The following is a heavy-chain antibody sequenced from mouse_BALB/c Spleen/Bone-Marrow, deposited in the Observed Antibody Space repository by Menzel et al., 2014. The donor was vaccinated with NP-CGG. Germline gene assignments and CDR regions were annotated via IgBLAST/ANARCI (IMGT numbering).Heavy chain of an antibody. CDR3: ARGIDYYAMDY. V-gene: IGHV1-9*01. Sequence: VQLQESGAELMKPGASVKISCKATGYTFSSYWIEWVKRRPGHGLEWIGEILPGSGSTNYNEKFKGKATFTADTSSNTAYMQLSSLTSKDSAVYYCARGIDYYAMDYWGQGTSVTVSS. J-gene: IGHJ4*01. CDR2: ILPGSGST. CDR1: GYTFSSYW.